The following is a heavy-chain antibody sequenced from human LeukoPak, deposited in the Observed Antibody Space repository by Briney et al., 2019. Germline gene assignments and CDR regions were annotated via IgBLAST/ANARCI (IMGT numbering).Heavy chain of an antibody. V-gene: IGHV4-34*01. J-gene: IGHJ6*04. CDR2: ITHSGST. D-gene: IGHD6-13*01. Sequence: ESAETLSLTYAVYGGAFSGYYWRWIRHPPGKGLEWIGEITHSGSTNYNPSLKTRVTISVDTSKNQFSLKLSFVTAADTAVYYCASLATDSSTNRGRYDGMDVWGKGTTVTVSS. CDR3: ASLATDSSTNRGRYDGMDV. CDR1: GGAFSGYY.